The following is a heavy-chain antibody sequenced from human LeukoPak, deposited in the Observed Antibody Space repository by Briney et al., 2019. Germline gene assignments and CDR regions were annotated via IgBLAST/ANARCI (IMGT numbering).Heavy chain of an antibody. J-gene: IGHJ4*02. CDR2: INHSGST. CDR1: GGSFSGYY. V-gene: IGHV4-34*01. Sequence: SETLSLTCAVYGGSFSGYYWSWIRQPPGKGLEWIGEINHSGSTNYNPSLKSRVTISVDRSKNQFSLKLSSVTAADTAVYYCARGSELRYFDWFRGTLVTVSS. D-gene: IGHD3-9*01. CDR3: ARGSELRYFD.